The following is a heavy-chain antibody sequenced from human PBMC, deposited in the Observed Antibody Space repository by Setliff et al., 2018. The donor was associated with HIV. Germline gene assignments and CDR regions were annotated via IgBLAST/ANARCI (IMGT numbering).Heavy chain of an antibody. V-gene: IGHV4-39*01. CDR3: ARHRYRFGIDS. CDR1: GDSISGSSYY. J-gene: IGHJ5*01. CDR2: IDYSGNT. D-gene: IGHD3-16*01. Sequence: SETLSLTCTVSGDSISGSSYYWAWIRQPSGKGLEWIGTIDYSGNTYYNASLRSRAIISGDMSKNQFSLNLNSVTASETAVYYCARHRYRFGIDSWGQGALVTVSS.